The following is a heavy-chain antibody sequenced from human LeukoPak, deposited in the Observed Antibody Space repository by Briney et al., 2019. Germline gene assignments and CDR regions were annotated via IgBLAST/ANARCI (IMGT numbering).Heavy chain of an antibody. CDR3: AREDPQARVPEGMDV. CDR2: VYYSGTT. CDR1: GGSISYYY. Sequence: SETLSLTCTVSGGSISYYYWSWIRQSPGKGLEWIGYVYYSGTTNYNPSLKSRVTISVDTSKNQFSLQLRSVTAADTAVYYCAREDPQARVPEGMDVWGQGTTVTVSS. V-gene: IGHV4-59*01. J-gene: IGHJ6*02. D-gene: IGHD4/OR15-4a*01.